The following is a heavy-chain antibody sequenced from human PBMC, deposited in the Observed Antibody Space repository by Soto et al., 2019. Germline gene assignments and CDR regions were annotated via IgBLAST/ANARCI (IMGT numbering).Heavy chain of an antibody. J-gene: IGHJ4*02. CDR2: ISFDGNIK. CDR3: AKVLERSMITFGGVIAY. Sequence: QVQLVESGGGVVQPGRSLRLSCAASGFTFSTYGMHWVRQAPGKGLEWVAVISFDGNIKYYADSVKGRFTISRENSKYTLYLEMDSLSAEDTAIYYCAKVLERSMITFGGVIAYWGQGALVTVSS. CDR1: GFTFSTYG. D-gene: IGHD3-16*02. V-gene: IGHV3-30*18.